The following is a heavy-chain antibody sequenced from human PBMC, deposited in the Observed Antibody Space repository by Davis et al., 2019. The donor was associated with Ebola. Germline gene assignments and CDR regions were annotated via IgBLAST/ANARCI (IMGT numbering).Heavy chain of an antibody. J-gene: IGHJ4*02. Sequence: GESLKISCAASGFTFSSYGMHWVRQAPGKGLEWVAVISYDGSNKYYADSVKGRFTISRDNSKNTLYLQMNSLRAEDTAVYYCAKEEGGTAMVTGAWDYWGQGTLVTVSS. V-gene: IGHV3-30*18. CDR2: ISYDGSNK. CDR1: GFTFSSYG. CDR3: AKEEGGTAMVTGAWDY. D-gene: IGHD5-18*01.